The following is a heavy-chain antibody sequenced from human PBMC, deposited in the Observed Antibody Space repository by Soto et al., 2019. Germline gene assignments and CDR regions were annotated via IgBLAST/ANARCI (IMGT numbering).Heavy chain of an antibody. J-gene: IGHJ4*02. V-gene: IGHV1-2*02. Sequence: QVHLVQSGAEVKRPGDSVKVSCKASGYTFTDYHIHWVRQAPGQGLEWMGRITPKSGEIYYSPKFQGRVTLTRETSISTAYMELTPLRLDDTAVYYCARAPIWGPTGDFDYWGQGTLATVSS. CDR2: ITPKSGEI. CDR1: GYTFTDYH. CDR3: ARAPIWGPTGDFDY. D-gene: IGHD1-26*01.